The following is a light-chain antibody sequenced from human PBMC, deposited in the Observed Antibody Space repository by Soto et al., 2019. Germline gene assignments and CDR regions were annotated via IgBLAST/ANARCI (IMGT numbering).Light chain of an antibody. CDR2: DAS. CDR3: QQYGTSPPT. J-gene: IGKJ1*01. Sequence: EIVITQSPATVSVSTGERATLSCRASQSVSRTYLAWYQQKPGQAPRLLIYDASNRATGFPDRFSGSGSGTDFTLTISRLEPEDFAVYYCQQYGTSPPTFGQGTKVDIK. V-gene: IGKV3-20*01. CDR1: QSVSRTY.